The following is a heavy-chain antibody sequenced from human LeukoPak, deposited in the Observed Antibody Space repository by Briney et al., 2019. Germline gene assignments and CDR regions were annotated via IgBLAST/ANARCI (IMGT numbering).Heavy chain of an antibody. V-gene: IGHV4-59*01. D-gene: IGHD5-18*01. CDR1: VGSISSYY. CDR3: ARRRYNYDY. J-gene: IGHJ4*02. Sequence: SETLSLTYTVSVGSISSYYWSWIRQPPGKGLEWIGYIYYSGNTIYNPSLTSRVTISIDTSKNQFSLKLSSVTAADTAVYYCARRRYNYDYWGQGTLVTVSS. CDR2: IYYSGNT.